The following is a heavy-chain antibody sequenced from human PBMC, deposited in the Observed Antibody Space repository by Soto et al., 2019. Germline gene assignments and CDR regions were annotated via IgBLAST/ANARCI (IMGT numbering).Heavy chain of an antibody. CDR3: AKEAPGGWHFFDT. V-gene: IGHV3-30*18. D-gene: IGHD6-19*01. CDR1: GFTFRTYG. Sequence: GGSLRLSCAASGFTFRTYGMHWVRQAPGEGLEWVADISSDATKKHYADSVKGRFTISRDNSKNTLYLQMISLRTEDTAVYYCAKEAPGGWHFFDTWGQGXLVTVSS. CDR2: ISSDATKK. J-gene: IGHJ4*02.